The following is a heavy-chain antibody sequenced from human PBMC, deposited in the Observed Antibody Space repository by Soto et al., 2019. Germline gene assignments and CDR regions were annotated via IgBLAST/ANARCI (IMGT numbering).Heavy chain of an antibody. CDR3: AGIPTLHAENRSLYGWFDP. J-gene: IGHJ5*02. V-gene: IGHV3-23*01. CDR2: ISADGRST. Sequence: QGPGRGLDWVAVISADGRSTYFAASVKGRFTISRDNFNNTLNLQMHSLRADDTAVYHCAGIPTLHAENRSLYGWFDPSGQGTL. D-gene: IGHD3-16*01.